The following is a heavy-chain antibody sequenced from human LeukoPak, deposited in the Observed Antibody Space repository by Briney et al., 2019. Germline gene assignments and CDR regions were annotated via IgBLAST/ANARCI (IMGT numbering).Heavy chain of an antibody. CDR2: IKQDGSEK. CDR1: GFTFSSYW. CDR3: ARVSDISVAAYFDY. Sequence: GGSLRLSCAASGFTFSSYWMSWVRQAPGKGLEWVANIKQDGSEKCYVDSVKGRFTISRDNAKNSLYLKMNSLRAEDTALYYCARVSDISVAAYFDYWGQGTLVTVSS. J-gene: IGHJ4*02. D-gene: IGHD6-19*01. V-gene: IGHV3-7*03.